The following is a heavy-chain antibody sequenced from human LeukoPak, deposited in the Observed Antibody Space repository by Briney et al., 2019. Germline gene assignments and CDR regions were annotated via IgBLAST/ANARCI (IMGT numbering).Heavy chain of an antibody. CDR2: MSAYNGNT. J-gene: IGHJ5*02. Sequence: GASVKVYCKASGYTFTSYGISWVRQAPGQGLEWLGWMSAYNGNTNYAEKLQGRVTMTTDTSTSTAYMELRSLRSDDTAVYYCARDDKSGSWSWFAPWGQGTLVTVSS. CDR1: GYTFTSYG. V-gene: IGHV1-18*01. CDR3: ARDDKSGSWSWFAP. D-gene: IGHD1-26*01.